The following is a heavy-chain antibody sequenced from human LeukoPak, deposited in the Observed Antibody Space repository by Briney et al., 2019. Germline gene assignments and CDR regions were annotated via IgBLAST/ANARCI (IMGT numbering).Heavy chain of an antibody. CDR2: IYYSGST. CDR1: GGSISSYY. CDR3: ARKSSGWYPGAFDI. Sequence: SETLSLTCTVSGGSISSYYWSWIRQPPGKGLEWIGCIYYSGSTNYNPSLKSRVTISVDTSKNQFSLKLSSVTAADTAVYYCARKSSGWYPGAFDIWGQGTMVTVSS. V-gene: IGHV4-59*08. D-gene: IGHD6-19*01. J-gene: IGHJ3*02.